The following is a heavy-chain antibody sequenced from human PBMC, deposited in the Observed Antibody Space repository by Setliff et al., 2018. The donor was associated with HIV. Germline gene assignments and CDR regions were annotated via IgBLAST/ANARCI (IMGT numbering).Heavy chain of an antibody. V-gene: IGHV3-48*01. CDR3: AKVALLLGSESDAFDI. D-gene: IGHD2-15*01. CDR1: GFIFSSYE. CDR2: IGTSTSNI. Sequence: GGSLRLSCAASGFIFSSYEMNWVRQAPGKGPEWVSYIGTSTSNIYYADSVKGRFTISRDNSKRTLYLQMNSLRAEDTAVYYCAKVALLLGSESDAFDIWGQGTMVTVSS. J-gene: IGHJ3*02.